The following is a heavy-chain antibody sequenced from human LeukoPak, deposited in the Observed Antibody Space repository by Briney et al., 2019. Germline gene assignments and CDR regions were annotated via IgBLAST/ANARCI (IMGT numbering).Heavy chain of an antibody. CDR2: IIPIFGTA. J-gene: IGHJ6*02. CDR1: GGTFSSYA. D-gene: IGHD6-19*01. V-gene: IGHV1-69*13. CDR3: AGDSSGWPPLSYMDV. Sequence: SVKVSCKASGGTFSSYAISWVRQAPGQGLEWMGGIIPIFGTANYALKFQGRVTITADESTSTAYMELSSLRSEDTAVYYCAGDSSGWPPLSYMDVWGQGTTVTVSS.